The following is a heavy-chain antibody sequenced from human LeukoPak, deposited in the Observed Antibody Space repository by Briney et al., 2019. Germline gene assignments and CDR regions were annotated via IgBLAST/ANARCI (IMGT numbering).Heavy chain of an antibody. V-gene: IGHV1-46*01. J-gene: IGHJ4*02. CDR1: GYTFTSYY. D-gene: IGHD3-10*01. CDR3: ARTYYYGSGSYSEYYFDY. Sequence: ASVKVSCKASGYTFTSYYMHWVRQAPGQGLEWMGIINPSGSSTSYAQKFQGRVTMTRDTSTSTVYMELSSLRSEDTAVYYCARTYYYGSGSYSEYYFDYWGQGTLVTVSS. CDR2: INPSGSST.